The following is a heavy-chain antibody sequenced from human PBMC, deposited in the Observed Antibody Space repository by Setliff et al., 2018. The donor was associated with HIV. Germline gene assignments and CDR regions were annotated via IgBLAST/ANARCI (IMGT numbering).Heavy chain of an antibody. D-gene: IGHD4-17*01. CDR3: ARDRPPSTVDMLGAFDR. J-gene: IGHJ3*02. V-gene: IGHV4-39*07. CDR1: GGSTSSSSYY. Sequence: ETLSLTCSVSGGSTSSSSYYWAWVRQPPGKGPEWIGSVYYSGSTHYNPSLKSRVTISVDTSKNQFSLKLSSLTAADTAVYYCARDRPPSTVDMLGAFDRWGQGTMVTVSS. CDR2: VYYSGST.